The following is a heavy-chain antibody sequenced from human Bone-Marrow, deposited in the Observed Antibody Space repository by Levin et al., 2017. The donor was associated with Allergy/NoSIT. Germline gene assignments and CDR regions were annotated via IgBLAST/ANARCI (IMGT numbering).Heavy chain of an antibody. CDR3: ARELEGGSYRAGFDP. CDR2: ISHSGFT. D-gene: IGHD1-26*01. Sequence: SETLSLTCTVSGGSLSETYWNWIRQSPGKGLEWIGEISHSGFTRYNPSLKSRVTISKDTSKNQFSLKMSSVTVADTAVYFCARELEGGSYRAGFDPWGQGTLVTVAS. V-gene: IGHV4-34*01. J-gene: IGHJ5*02. CDR1: GGSLSETY.